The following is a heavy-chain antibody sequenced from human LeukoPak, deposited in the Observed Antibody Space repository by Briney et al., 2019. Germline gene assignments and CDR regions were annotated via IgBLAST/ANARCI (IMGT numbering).Heavy chain of an antibody. J-gene: IGHJ4*02. V-gene: IGHV3-30-3*01. Sequence: GGSLRLSCAASGFTFSSYAMHWVRQAPGKGLEWVAVISYDGSNKYYADSVKGRFTISRDNSKNTLYLQMNSLRAEDTAVYYCAKDGHIVADYFDYWGQGTLVTVSS. D-gene: IGHD2-21*01. CDR2: ISYDGSNK. CDR3: AKDGHIVADYFDY. CDR1: GFTFSSYA.